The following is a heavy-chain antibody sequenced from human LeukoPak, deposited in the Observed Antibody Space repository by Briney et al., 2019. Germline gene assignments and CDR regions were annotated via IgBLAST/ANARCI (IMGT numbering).Heavy chain of an antibody. J-gene: IGHJ6*02. D-gene: IGHD5-18*01. CDR3: ARGEFAWIQGSYGMNV. Sequence: GGSLRLSCGASGFTFSSYWMSWVRQAPGKGLEWVANIKQDGSEKYYVDSAKGRFTISRDNAKNSIYLQMNSLRGEDTAVYYCARGEFAWIQGSYGMNVWGRGTTVTVS. CDR1: GFTFSSYW. CDR2: IKQDGSEK. V-gene: IGHV3-7*01.